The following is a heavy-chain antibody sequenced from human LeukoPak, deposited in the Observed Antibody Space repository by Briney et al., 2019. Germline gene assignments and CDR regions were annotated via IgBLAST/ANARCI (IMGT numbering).Heavy chain of an antibody. J-gene: IGHJ4*02. CDR2: ITSSSNYI. V-gene: IGHV3-21*01. CDR3: ARDVEGMAAAGGGVDY. CDR1: GFTFSSYS. Sequence: GGSLRLSCAASGFTFSSYSMNWVRQAPGKGLEWVSSITSSSNYISYADSVKGRFTISRDNAKNSLYLQMNSLRAEDTAVYYCARDVEGMAAAGGGVDYWGQGTLVTVSS. D-gene: IGHD6-13*01.